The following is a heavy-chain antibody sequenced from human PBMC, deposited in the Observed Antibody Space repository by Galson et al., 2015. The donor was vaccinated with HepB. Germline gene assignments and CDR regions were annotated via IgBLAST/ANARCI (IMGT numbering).Heavy chain of an antibody. J-gene: IGHJ4*02. CDR1: GFTFSSYA. D-gene: IGHD6-13*01. Sequence: SLRLSCAASGFTFSSYAMHWVRQAPGKGLEWVAVISYDGSNKYYADFVKGRFTISRDNSKNTLYLQMNSLRAEDTAVYYCARDQQQLVLWSLSCDYWGQGTLVTVSS. V-gene: IGHV3-30*04. CDR2: ISYDGSNK. CDR3: ARDQQQLVLWSLSCDY.